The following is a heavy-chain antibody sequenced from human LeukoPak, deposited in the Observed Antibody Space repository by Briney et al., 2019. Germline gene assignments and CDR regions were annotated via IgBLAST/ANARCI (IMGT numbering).Heavy chain of an antibody. CDR1: GYTFTGYY. Sequence: ASVKVSCKASGYTFTGYYMHWVRQAPGQGLEWMGWINPNSGGTNYAQKFQGRVTMTRDTSISTAYMELSRLRSDDTAVYYCARDRRESNWNFFDYWGQGTLVTVSS. CDR2: INPNSGGT. J-gene: IGHJ4*02. CDR3: ARDRRESNWNFFDY. D-gene: IGHD1-1*01. V-gene: IGHV1-2*02.